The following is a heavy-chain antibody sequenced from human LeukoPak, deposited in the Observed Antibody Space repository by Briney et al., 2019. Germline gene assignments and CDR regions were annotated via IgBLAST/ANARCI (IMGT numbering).Heavy chain of an antibody. CDR3: ARDAGWDYGMDV. J-gene: IGHJ6*02. Sequence: GGSLRLSCAASGFTFSSNYMSWVRQAPGKGLEWVSVIYSGGSTYYADSVKGRFTISRDNSKNTLYFQMNSLRAEDTAVYYCARDAGWDYGMDVWGQGTTVTVSS. CDR1: GFTFSSNY. V-gene: IGHV3-53*01. D-gene: IGHD1-1*01. CDR2: IYSGGST.